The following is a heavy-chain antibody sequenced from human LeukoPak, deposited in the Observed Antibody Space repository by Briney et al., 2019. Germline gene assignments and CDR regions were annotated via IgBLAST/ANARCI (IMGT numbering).Heavy chain of an antibody. Sequence: GSLRLSCAASGFTFNNYAMIWVRQAPGKGLEWVSSICGYDDTTYYADSVRGRFTISRDISENTVFLEMNSLRAEDTALYYCAKAYGGSCCSGLDYWGQGTLVTVSS. CDR3: AKAYGGSCCSGLDY. V-gene: IGHV3-23*01. CDR1: GFTFNNYA. CDR2: ICGYDDTT. J-gene: IGHJ4*02. D-gene: IGHD2-15*01.